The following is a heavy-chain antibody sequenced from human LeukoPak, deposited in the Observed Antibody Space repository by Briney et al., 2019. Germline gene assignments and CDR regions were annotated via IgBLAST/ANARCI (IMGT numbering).Heavy chain of an antibody. CDR2: ITSDGSST. J-gene: IGHJ4*02. CDR3: ARGLGGLDY. V-gene: IGHV3-74*01. CDR1: GFIFSSYW. Sequence: PGRSLRLSCAASGFIFSSYWMYWVRQAPGRGLVWVAHITSDGSSTTYADSVKGRFTISRDNAKNTLYLQMNSLRADDTAVYYCARGLGGLDYWGQGTLVTVPS. D-gene: IGHD3-16*01.